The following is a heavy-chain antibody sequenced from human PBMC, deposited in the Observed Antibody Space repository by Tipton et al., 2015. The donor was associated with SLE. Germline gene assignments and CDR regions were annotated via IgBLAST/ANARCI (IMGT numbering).Heavy chain of an antibody. J-gene: IGHJ4*02. CDR2: INHSGST. V-gene: IGHV4-4*02. Sequence: TLSLTCAVSGGSISSSNWWSWVRQPPGKGLEWIGEINHSGSTNYNPSLKSRVTISVDTSKNQFSLKLNSVTAADTAVYYCARGYFGGLRLLGYWGQGTLVTVSS. CDR1: GGSISSSNW. CDR3: ARGYFGGLRLLGY. D-gene: IGHD3-16*01.